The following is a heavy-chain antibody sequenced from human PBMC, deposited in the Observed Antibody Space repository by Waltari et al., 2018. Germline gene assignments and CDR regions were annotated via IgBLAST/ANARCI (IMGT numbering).Heavy chain of an antibody. V-gene: IGHV1-2*06. J-gene: IGHJ4*02. CDR2: LNPKSGDA. Sequence: QVKLVQSGAEVKKPGASVRVSCKASGYTFTKYYIHWVRQAPGQGLEWMGRLNPKSGDANYTQPFQGRVSMTRDTSINTAYLEVTGLTSDDTAIFYCATANILGIGTFDYWGQGTLVSVSS. D-gene: IGHD1-1*01. CDR1: GYTFTKYY. CDR3: ATANILGIGTFDY.